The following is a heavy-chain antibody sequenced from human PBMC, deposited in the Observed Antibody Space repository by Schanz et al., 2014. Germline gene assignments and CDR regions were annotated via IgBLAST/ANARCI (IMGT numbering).Heavy chain of an antibody. V-gene: IGHV3-48*01. CDR1: GFTFSNYG. CDR2: ISSSSGTI. CDR3: ARGREVVAKIFDV. D-gene: IGHD3-22*01. J-gene: IGHJ3*01. Sequence: EVQLVESGGGLVQPGGSLRLSCEASGFTFSNYGMNWVRQAPEKGLEWVSYISSSSGTIYYADSVKGRFTISRDNAKNLLYLQMNGLRAEDTAVYFCARGREVVAKIFDVWGQGTMVTVSS.